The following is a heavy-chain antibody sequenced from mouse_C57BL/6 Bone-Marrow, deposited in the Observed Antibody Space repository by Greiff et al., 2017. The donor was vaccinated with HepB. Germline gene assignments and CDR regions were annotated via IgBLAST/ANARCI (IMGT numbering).Heavy chain of an antibody. CDR2: IRNKANGYTT. V-gene: IGHV7-3*01. CDR3: ARPLYYWYFDV. CDR1: GFTFTDYY. D-gene: IGHD6-1*01. J-gene: IGHJ1*03. Sequence: EVQLVESGGGLVQPGGSLSLSCAASGFTFTDYYMSWVRQPPGKALEWLGFIRNKANGYTTEYSASVKGRFTISRDNSQSILYLQMNALRAEDSATYYCARPLYYWYFDVWGTGTTVTVSS.